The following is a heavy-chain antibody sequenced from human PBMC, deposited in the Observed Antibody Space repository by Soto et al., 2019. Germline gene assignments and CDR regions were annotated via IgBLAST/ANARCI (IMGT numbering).Heavy chain of an antibody. D-gene: IGHD1-7*01. J-gene: IGHJ6*02. CDR2: IYYSGST. V-gene: IGHV4-59*01. CDR1: GGSISSYY. Sequence: ASETLSLTXTVSGGSISSYYWSWIRQPPGKGLEWIGYIYYSGSTNYNPSLKSRVTISVDTSKNQFSLKLSSVTAADTAVYYCARKSSNYAYYYYYGMDVWGQGTTVTVSS. CDR3: ARKSSNYAYYYYYGMDV.